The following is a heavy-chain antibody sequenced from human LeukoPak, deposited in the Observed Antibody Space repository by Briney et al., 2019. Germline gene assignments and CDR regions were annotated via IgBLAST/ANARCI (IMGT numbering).Heavy chain of an antibody. V-gene: IGHV4-59*01. Sequence: SETLSLTCTVSGGSISSYYWSWIRQPPGKGLEWIGYIYYSWSTNYNPSLKSRVTISVDTSKNQFSLKLSSVTAADTAVYYCARGVLGHYDSSGYFPLDYWGQGTLVTVSS. CDR1: GGSISSYY. CDR2: IYYSWST. CDR3: ARGVLGHYDSSGYFPLDY. D-gene: IGHD3-22*01. J-gene: IGHJ4*02.